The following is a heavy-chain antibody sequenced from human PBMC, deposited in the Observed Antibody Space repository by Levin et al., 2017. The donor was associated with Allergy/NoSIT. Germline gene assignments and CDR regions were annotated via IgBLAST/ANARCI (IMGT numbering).Heavy chain of an antibody. D-gene: IGHD2-15*01. CDR2: IYYSGST. V-gene: IGHV4-59*01. J-gene: IGHJ3*02. CDR1: GGSISSYY. Sequence: SETLSLTCTVSGGSISSYYWSWIRQPPGKGLEWIGYIYYSGSTNYNPSLKSRVTISVDTSKNQFSLKLSSVTAADTAVYYCARWGQPVVVVAAFGMGAFDIWGQGTMVTVSS. CDR3: ARWGQPVVVVAAFGMGAFDI.